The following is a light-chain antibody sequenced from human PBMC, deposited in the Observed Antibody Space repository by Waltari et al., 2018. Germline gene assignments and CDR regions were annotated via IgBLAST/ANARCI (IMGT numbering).Light chain of an antibody. Sequence: DIQMTQSPSTLSASVGARVTIPCRASQTISIWLAWYQQKPGKAPKLLIYKASSLESGVPSRFSGSGSGTEFTLTISSLQPDDFATYYCQQYSTFPFTFGPGTKVGIK. CDR1: QTISIW. V-gene: IGKV1-5*03. CDR3: QQYSTFPFT. J-gene: IGKJ3*01. CDR2: KAS.